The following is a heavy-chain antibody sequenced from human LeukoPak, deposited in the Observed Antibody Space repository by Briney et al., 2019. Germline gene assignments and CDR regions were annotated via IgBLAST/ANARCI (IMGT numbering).Heavy chain of an antibody. CDR1: GFTFSSYV. J-gene: IGHJ4*02. Sequence: GGSLRLSCTTSGFTFSSYVLSWVRQAPGKGLEWVSGIRVSGSTYYPDSVTGRFTISRDNSENTLYLQMNSLRAEDTAVYYCAKADFVHGPQDYWGQGTLVTVSS. CDR3: AKADFVHGPQDY. D-gene: IGHD3-3*01. V-gene: IGHV3-23*01. CDR2: IRVSGST.